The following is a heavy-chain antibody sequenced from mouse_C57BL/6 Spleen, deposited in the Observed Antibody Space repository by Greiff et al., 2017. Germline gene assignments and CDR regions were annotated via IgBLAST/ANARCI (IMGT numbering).Heavy chain of an antibody. CDR1: GFTFSSYA. CDR2: ISSGGDYI. Sequence: EVQLVESGEGLVKPGGSLKLSCAASGFTFSSYAMSWVRQTPEKRLEWVAYISSGGDYIYYAGTVKGRFTISRDNARNTLYLQMSSLKSEDTAMYYCTRAWDEEDWYFDVWGTGTTVTVSS. J-gene: IGHJ1*03. CDR3: TRAWDEEDWYFDV. V-gene: IGHV5-9-1*02. D-gene: IGHD4-1*01.